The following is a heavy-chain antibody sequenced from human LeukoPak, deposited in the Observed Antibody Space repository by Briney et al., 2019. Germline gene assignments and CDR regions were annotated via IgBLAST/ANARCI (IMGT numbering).Heavy chain of an antibody. V-gene: IGHV1-69*13. Sequence: SVTVSCKDSGGTFSSNAISWVRQAPGQGLEWMGGIIPIFGTANYAQKFQGRVTITADESTSTAYMELSSLRSEDTAVYYCARDLHPYYYDSSGYGMDVWGQGTAVTVFS. CDR3: ARDLHPYYYDSSGYGMDV. CDR1: GGTFSSNA. J-gene: IGHJ6*02. CDR2: IIPIFGTA. D-gene: IGHD3-22*01.